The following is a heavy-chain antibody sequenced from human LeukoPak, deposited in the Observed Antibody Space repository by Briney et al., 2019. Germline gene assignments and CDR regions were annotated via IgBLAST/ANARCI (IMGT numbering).Heavy chain of an antibody. D-gene: IGHD3-22*01. CDR1: GFTFSIYT. CDR3: ARAGRDSYDTSGRHWFDP. V-gene: IGHV3-30-3*01. Sequence: GGSLRLSCAASGFTFSIYTVHRVRQAPGKGLEWVAIISYDGNTKYYADSVKGRFTISRDNSKNTLYLQMNSLRTEDTAVYYCARAGRDSYDTSGRHWFDPWGQGTLLTVSS. J-gene: IGHJ5*02. CDR2: ISYDGNTK.